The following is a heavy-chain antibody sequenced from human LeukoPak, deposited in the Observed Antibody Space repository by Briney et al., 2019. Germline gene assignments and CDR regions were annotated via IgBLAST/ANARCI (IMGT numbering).Heavy chain of an antibody. V-gene: IGHV4-34*11. J-gene: IGHJ3*02. CDR2: IYYSGST. CDR3: ASPSRGYCTNGVCYTLAFDI. Sequence: SETLSLTCAVYGGSFSGYYWSWIRQPPGKGLEWIGYIYYSGSTNYNPSLKSRVTISVDTSKNQFSLKLSSVTAADTAVYYCASPSRGYCTNGVCYTLAFDIWGQGTMVTVSS. CDR1: GGSFSGYY. D-gene: IGHD2-8*01.